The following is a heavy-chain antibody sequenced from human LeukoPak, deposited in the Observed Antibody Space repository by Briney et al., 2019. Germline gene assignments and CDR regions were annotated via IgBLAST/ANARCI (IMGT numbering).Heavy chain of an antibody. Sequence: GGCLRLSCAASGLTFSSYAMSWVRQAPGKGLEWVSSISGSGGSTHYADSVKGRFTISRDNSKNTLYLQMNSLRSEDTAVYYCAKDYYDSLINWGQGTLVTVSS. J-gene: IGHJ4*02. CDR1: GLTFSSYA. D-gene: IGHD3-10*01. CDR2: ISGSGGST. CDR3: AKDYYDSLIN. V-gene: IGHV3-23*01.